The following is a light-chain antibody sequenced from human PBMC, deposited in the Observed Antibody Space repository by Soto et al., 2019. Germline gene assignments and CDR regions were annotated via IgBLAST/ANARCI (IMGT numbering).Light chain of an antibody. CDR3: QQRHMWPIT. Sequence: EIVLTQSPANLCLSPGERATVSCRASQSISNYLAWYQQKPGQAPRLLIYDASNRATDIPARFSGSGSGTDFTLTISSLEPEDSAVYYCQQRHMWPITFGQGTRLEIK. CDR2: DAS. CDR1: QSISNY. V-gene: IGKV3-11*01. J-gene: IGKJ5*01.